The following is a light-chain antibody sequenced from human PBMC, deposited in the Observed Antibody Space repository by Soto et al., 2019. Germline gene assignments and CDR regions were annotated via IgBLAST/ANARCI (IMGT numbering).Light chain of an antibody. CDR1: QSISSY. CDR3: QHYNSYSEA. Sequence: DFQMTQSSSSLSASVGHRVTITCRASQSISSYLNWYQQKQGKAPKLLIYKASTLKSGVPSRFSGSGYGTEFNLTISSLQTDDFATYYCQHYNSYSEAFGQGTKVDIK. CDR2: KAS. V-gene: IGKV1-5*03. J-gene: IGKJ1*01.